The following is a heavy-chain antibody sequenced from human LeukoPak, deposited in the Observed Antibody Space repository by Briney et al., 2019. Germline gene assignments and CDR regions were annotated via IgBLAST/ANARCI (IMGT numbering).Heavy chain of an antibody. J-gene: IGHJ5*02. V-gene: IGHV1-8*03. Sequence: ASVTVSCKASGYTFTSYDINWVRQATGQGLEWMGWMNPNSGNTGYAQKFQGRVTITRNTSISTAYMELSSLRCEDTAVYSCARLYYYDSSGYYYGFDPWGQGTLVTVSS. CDR3: ARLYYYDSSGYYYGFDP. CDR2: MNPNSGNT. D-gene: IGHD3-22*01. CDR1: GYTFTSYD.